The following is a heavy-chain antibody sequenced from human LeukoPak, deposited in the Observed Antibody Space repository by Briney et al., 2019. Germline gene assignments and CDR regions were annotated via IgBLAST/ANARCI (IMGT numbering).Heavy chain of an antibody. CDR1: GGSISSSSYY. Sequence: PTETLSLTCTVSGGSISSSSYYWGWIRQPPGKGLEWIGSIYYSGSTYYNPSLKSRVTISVDTSKNQFSLKLSSVTAPDTAVYYCAGYQLPYRDRDYWGQGTLVTVSS. CDR3: AGYQLPYRDRDY. J-gene: IGHJ4*02. CDR2: IYYSGST. D-gene: IGHD2-2*01. V-gene: IGHV4-39*01.